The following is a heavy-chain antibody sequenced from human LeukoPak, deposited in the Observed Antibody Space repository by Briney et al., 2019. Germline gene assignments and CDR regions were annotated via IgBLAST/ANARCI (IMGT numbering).Heavy chain of an antibody. CDR1: GYTFISYA. Sequence: ASVKVSCKASGYTFISYAMHWVRQAPGQRPEWMGWINAGIGNTKYSQKFQGRVTITRDTSASTAHMELSSLRSEDTAVYYCARDLYGGYDFGYWGQGTLVTVSS. J-gene: IGHJ4*02. D-gene: IGHD5-12*01. CDR2: INAGIGNT. V-gene: IGHV1-3*01. CDR3: ARDLYGGYDFGY.